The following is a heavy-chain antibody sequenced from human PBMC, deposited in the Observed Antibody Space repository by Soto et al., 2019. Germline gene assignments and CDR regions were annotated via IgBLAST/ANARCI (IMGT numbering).Heavy chain of an antibody. V-gene: IGHV5-51*01. D-gene: IGHD4-17*01. J-gene: IGHJ4*02. CDR1: GYSFTSYW. CDR2: IYPGDSDS. Sequence: GESLKISCKGSGYSFTSYWIGWVRQMPGKGLEWMGIIYPGDSDSRYSPSFQGQVTISADKSISTAYLKLSSVTAADTAVYYCARNPTVWGQGTLVTVSS. CDR3: ARNPTV.